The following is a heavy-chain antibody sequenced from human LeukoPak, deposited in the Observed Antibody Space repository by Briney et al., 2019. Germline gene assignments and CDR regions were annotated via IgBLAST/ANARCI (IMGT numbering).Heavy chain of an antibody. J-gene: IGHJ4*02. D-gene: IGHD6-19*01. CDR3: ARGWYNFDY. Sequence: GGSLRLCCAASGFIFSNYAMSWVRQAQGKGLEWVSGINNSGDRRFYADSVKGRFTISRDNSKNTLYLQMNSLRAEDTAVYYCARGWYNFDYWGQGTRVTVSS. CDR2: INNSGDRR. CDR1: GFIFSNYA. V-gene: IGHV3-23*01.